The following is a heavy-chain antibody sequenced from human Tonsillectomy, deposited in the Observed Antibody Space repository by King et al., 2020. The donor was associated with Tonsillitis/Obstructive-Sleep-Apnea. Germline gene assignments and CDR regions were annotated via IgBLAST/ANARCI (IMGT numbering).Heavy chain of an antibody. Sequence: VQLVESGGGLVKPGGSLRLSCAASGFIFSDYSMNWVRQAPGKGLEWVSSISTSSNYIYYADSVKGRFTISRDNAKNSLYLQMNSLRAEDTAVYYCARERGYSGYEPADYWGQGTLVTVSS. CDR2: ISTSSNYI. CDR3: ARERGYSGYEPADY. J-gene: IGHJ4*02. V-gene: IGHV3-21*01. CDR1: GFIFSDYS. D-gene: IGHD5-12*01.